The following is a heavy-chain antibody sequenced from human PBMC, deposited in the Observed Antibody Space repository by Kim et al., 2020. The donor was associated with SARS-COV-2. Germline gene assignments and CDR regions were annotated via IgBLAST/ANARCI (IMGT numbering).Heavy chain of an antibody. J-gene: IGHJ3*02. CDR2: ISWNSGSI. D-gene: IGHD5-18*01. CDR3: AKDMASGLWIPLWLRGSWGAFDI. Sequence: GGSLRLSCAASGFTFDDYAMHWVRQAPGKGLEWVSGISWNSGSIGYADSVKGRFTISRDNAKNSLYLQMNSLRAEDTALYYCAKDMASGLWIPLWLRGSWGAFDIWGQGTMVTVSS. V-gene: IGHV3-9*01. CDR1: GFTFDDYA.